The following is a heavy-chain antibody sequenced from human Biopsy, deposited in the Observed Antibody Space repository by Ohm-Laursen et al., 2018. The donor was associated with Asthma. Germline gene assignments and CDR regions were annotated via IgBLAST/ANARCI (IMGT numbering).Heavy chain of an antibody. Sequence: SSVKVSCKSLGGTFNTYVIGWVRQAPGQGLEWMGGINPVFGTTTYPQKFQGRVTITADDSTSTGYMELSSLRSEDTAVYYCARKAGSCISRTCYSLDFWGQGTLVTVSS. CDR3: ARKAGSCISRTCYSLDF. CDR2: INPVFGTT. V-gene: IGHV1-69*01. CDR1: GGTFNTYV. J-gene: IGHJ4*02. D-gene: IGHD2-2*01.